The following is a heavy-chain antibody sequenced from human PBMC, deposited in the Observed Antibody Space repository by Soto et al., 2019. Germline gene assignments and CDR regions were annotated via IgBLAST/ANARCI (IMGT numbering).Heavy chain of an antibody. J-gene: IGHJ4*02. Sequence: QVQLVESGGGVVQPGRSLRLSCAASGFTFSSYAMHWVRQAPGKGLEWVAVISYDGSNKYYADSVKGRFTISRDNSKNTLYLQLNSLRAEDTAVYYCARDRDGSGSRPSNFDYWGQGTLVTVSS. D-gene: IGHD3-10*01. CDR1: GFTFSSYA. CDR2: ISYDGSNK. V-gene: IGHV3-30-3*01. CDR3: ARDRDGSGSRPSNFDY.